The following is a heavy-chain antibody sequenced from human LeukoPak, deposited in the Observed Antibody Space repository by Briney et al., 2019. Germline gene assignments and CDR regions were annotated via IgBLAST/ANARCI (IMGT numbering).Heavy chain of an antibody. J-gene: IGHJ2*01. CDR3: ARVPTFEGIIVQNYWYFDL. CDR1: GHIFNNYT. CDR2: IIPIFGTA. D-gene: IGHD3-16*02. Sequence: SVTVSCKASGHIFNNYTIHWVRQAPGQGLEWMGGIIPIFGTANYAQKFQGRVTITADGSTNTDYMELTSLRYEDTAVYYCARVPTFEGIIVQNYWYFDLWGRGTLVTVSS. V-gene: IGHV1-69*13.